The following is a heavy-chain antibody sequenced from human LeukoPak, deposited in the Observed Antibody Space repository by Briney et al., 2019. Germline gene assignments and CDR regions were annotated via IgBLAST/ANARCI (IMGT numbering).Heavy chain of an antibody. CDR1: GGSISSYY. Sequence: PSETLSLTCTFSGGSISSYYWSWIRQPAGKGLDWIGRMHTSGSTNYNPSLKSRVTMSVDTSKNQFSLKLSSVTAADTAVYYCARDRYYYDTSGYYFDYWGQGTLVTVSS. CDR3: ARDRYYYDTSGYYFDY. J-gene: IGHJ4*02. D-gene: IGHD3-22*01. V-gene: IGHV4-4*07. CDR2: MHTSGST.